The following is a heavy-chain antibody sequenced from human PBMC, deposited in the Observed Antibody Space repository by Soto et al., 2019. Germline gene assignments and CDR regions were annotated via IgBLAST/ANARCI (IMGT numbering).Heavy chain of an antibody. V-gene: IGHV4-30-2*01. J-gene: IGHJ6*01. CDR3: ARAHYYYGMDV. CDR2: IYQSGSS. Sequence: LSLTCGVSGGSISSGGYSWNWIRQPPGKGLEWIGYIYQSGSSYYNPSLKSRVTISIDRSKNQFSLKLSSVTAADTAMYYCARAHYYYGMDVWGQGTTVTVSS. CDR1: GGSISSGGYS.